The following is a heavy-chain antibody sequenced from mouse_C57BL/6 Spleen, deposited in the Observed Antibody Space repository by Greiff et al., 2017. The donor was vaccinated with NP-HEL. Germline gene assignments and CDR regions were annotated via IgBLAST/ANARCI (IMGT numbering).Heavy chain of an antibody. D-gene: IGHD1-1*01. J-gene: IGHJ3*01. Sequence: EVKLVESGGGLVKPGGSLKLSCAASGFTFSSYAMSWVRQTPEKRLEWVATISDGGSYTYYPDNVKGRFTISRDNAKNNLYLQMSHLKSEDTAMYYCARGSSYESGFAYWGQGTLVTVSA. CDR3: ARGSSYESGFAY. CDR2: ISDGGSYT. V-gene: IGHV5-4*03. CDR1: GFTFSSYA.